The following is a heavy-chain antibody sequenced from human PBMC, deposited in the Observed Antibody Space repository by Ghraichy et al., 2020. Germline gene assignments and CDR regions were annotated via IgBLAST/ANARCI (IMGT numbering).Heavy chain of an antibody. Sequence: ETLSLTCAASGFTFSSYAMSWVRQAPGKGLEWVSAISGSGGSTYYADSVKGRFTISRDNSKNTLYLQMNSLRAEDTAVYYCAKTGPMIVVAARHHAFDIWGQGTMVTVSS. CDR2: ISGSGGST. J-gene: IGHJ3*02. CDR1: GFTFSSYA. D-gene: IGHD3-22*01. V-gene: IGHV3-23*01. CDR3: AKTGPMIVVAARHHAFDI.